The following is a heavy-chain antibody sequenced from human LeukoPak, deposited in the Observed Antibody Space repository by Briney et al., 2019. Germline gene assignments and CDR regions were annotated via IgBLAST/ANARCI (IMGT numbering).Heavy chain of an antibody. CDR2: INHSGST. Sequence: SETLSLTCAVYGGSLSGYYWSWIRQPPGKGLEWIGEINHSGSTNYNPSLKSRVTISVDTSKNQFSLKLSSVTAADTAVYYCARADGYYDSSGYFDYWGQGTLVTVSS. CDR1: GGSLSGYY. J-gene: IGHJ4*02. D-gene: IGHD3-22*01. CDR3: ARADGYYDSSGYFDY. V-gene: IGHV4-34*01.